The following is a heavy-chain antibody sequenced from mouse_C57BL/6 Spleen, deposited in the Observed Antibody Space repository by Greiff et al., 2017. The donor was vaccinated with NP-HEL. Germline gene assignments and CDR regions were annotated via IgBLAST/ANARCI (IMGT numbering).Heavy chain of an antibody. V-gene: IGHV14-4*01. CDR1: GFNIKDDY. CDR2: IDPENGDT. CDR3: TTGGRMGRFAY. Sequence: EVQLQQSGAELVRPGASVKLSCTASGFNIKDDYMHWVKQRPEQGLEWIGWIDPENGDTEYASKFQGKATITADTSSNTAYLQLSSLTSEDTAVYYCTTGGRMGRFAYWGQGTRVTVSA. D-gene: IGHD2-10*02. J-gene: IGHJ3*01.